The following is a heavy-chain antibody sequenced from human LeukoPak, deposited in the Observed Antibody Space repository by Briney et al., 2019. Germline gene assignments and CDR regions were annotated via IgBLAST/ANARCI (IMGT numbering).Heavy chain of an antibody. D-gene: IGHD2/OR15-2a*01. J-gene: IGHJ6*02. V-gene: IGHV4-34*01. Sequence: SENLSLTCAVYVGSFSGYYWTWIRQPPGKGLEWIGEINHSGSTNYNPSLESRVTISVAPSKNQFSLNLNSVTAADTAVYYCARGVTSALSYYYGMDVWGQGTSVTVSS. CDR3: ARGVTSALSYYYGMDV. CDR1: VGSFSGYY. CDR2: INHSGST.